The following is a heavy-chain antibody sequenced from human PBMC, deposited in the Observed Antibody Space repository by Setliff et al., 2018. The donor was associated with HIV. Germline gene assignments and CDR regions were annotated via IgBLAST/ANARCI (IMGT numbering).Heavy chain of an antibody. J-gene: IGHJ4*02. CDR1: GFSLTTSGMG. CDR3: ARIYGLSPPV. CDR2: IAWTDAK. Sequence: SGPTLVNPTQTLTLTCTFSGFSLTTSGMGIYWIRQPPGKALEWLAHIAWTDAKNYNTSPKTRLTVSWDTSKNQVVLTMTNMDPVDTGTYYCARIYGLSPPVWGQGTQVTVSS. V-gene: IGHV2-70*13. D-gene: IGHD2-2*01.